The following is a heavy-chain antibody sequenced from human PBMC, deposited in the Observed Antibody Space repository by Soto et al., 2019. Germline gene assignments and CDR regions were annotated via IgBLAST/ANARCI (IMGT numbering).Heavy chain of an antibody. V-gene: IGHV4-31*03. CDR3: ARASPFVTFDY. Sequence: SETLSLTCTVSGGSVRSGGYYWSWIRHLPGKGLEWIAYIYDSQNTYYNPSLASRVSISVDASENQFSLRLPSVTAADTAVYFCARASPFVTFDYWGQGALVTVSS. CDR1: GGSVRSGGYY. J-gene: IGHJ4*02. D-gene: IGHD2-21*02. CDR2: IYDSQNT.